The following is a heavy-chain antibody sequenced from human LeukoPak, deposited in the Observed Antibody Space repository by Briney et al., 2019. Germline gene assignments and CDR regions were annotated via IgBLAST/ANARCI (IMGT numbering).Heavy chain of an antibody. CDR2: IYHSGST. CDR1: GGSISSYY. J-gene: IGHJ4*02. V-gene: IGHV4-59*01. CDR3: ARAPVATIYFDY. D-gene: IGHD5-24*01. Sequence: SETLSLTCTVSGGSISSYYWSWIRQPPGKGLEWIGYIYHSGSTNYNPSLKSRVTISVDTSKNQFSLKLSSVTAADTAVYYCARAPVATIYFDYWGQGTLVTVSS.